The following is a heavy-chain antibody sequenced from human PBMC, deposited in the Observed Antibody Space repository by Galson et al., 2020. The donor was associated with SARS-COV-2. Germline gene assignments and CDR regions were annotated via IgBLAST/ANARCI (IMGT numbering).Heavy chain of an antibody. CDR1: GFTFSTYP. CDR3: ARDSSGEGYYYGMDV. D-gene: IGHD7-27*01. V-gene: IGHV3-30-3*01. CDR2: ISYGGINK. J-gene: IGHJ6*02. Sequence: GGSLRLSCAASGFTFSTYPMYWVRQAPGKGLEWVAVISYGGINKHYADSVKGRFTISGENSKNTLYLQMNSLRADDTAVYYCARDSSGEGYYYGMDVCGRGTTVTVS.